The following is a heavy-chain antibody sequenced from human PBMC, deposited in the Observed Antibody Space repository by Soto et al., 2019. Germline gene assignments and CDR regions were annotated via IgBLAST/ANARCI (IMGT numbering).Heavy chain of an antibody. CDR1: GCTFSSDW. J-gene: IGHJ6*04. Sequence: PGGSLRLSCAASGCTFSSDWMHWVRQAPGKGLVWVSRINCGGSSTYYADSVKGRFTISRDNSKNTLYLQMNSLRAEDTAVYYCARVVRYFDWLLVDGGVVDVWGKGTTVTVSS. V-gene: IGHV3-74*01. D-gene: IGHD3-9*01. CDR3: ARVVRYFDWLLVDGGVVDV. CDR2: INCGGSST.